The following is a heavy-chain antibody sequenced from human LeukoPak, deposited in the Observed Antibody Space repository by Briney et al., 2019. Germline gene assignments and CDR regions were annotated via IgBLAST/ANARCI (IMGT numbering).Heavy chain of an antibody. V-gene: IGHV4-31*03. J-gene: IGHJ3*02. D-gene: IGHD3-22*01. Sequence: PSETLSLTCTVSGGSISSGGYYWSWIRQHPGKGLEWIGYIYYSGSTYYNPSPKGRVTISVDTSKNQFSLKLSSVTAADTAVYYCASEGFYDSSGQTVDAFDIWGQGTMVTVSS. CDR3: ASEGFYDSSGQTVDAFDI. CDR1: GGSISSGGYY. CDR2: IYYSGST.